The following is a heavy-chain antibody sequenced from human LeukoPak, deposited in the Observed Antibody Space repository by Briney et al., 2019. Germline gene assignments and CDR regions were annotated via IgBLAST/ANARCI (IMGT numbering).Heavy chain of an antibody. V-gene: IGHV4-4*07. J-gene: IGHJ5*02. Sequence: SETLSLTCTVSGGSISSYYWSWIRQPAGKGLEWIGRIYTSGSTNYNPSLKSRVTMSVDTSKNQFSLKLSSVTAADTAVYYCARSSSSWYVYWFDPWGQETLVTVSS. CDR3: ARSSSSWYVYWFDP. CDR1: GGSISSYY. CDR2: IYTSGST. D-gene: IGHD6-13*01.